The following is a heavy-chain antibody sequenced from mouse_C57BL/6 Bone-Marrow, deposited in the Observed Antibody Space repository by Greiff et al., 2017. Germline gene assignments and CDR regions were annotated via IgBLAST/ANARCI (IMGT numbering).Heavy chain of an antibody. CDR2: IHPNSGST. CDR1: GYTFTSYW. J-gene: IGHJ3*01. V-gene: IGHV1-64*01. CDR3: ARKRVYSNTWFAY. D-gene: IGHD2-5*01. Sequence: VQLQQPGAELVKPGASVKLSCKASGYTFTSYWMHWVKQRPGQGLEWIGMIHPNSGSTNYNEKFKSKATLTVDKSSSTAYMQLSSLTSEDSAVYYCARKRVYSNTWFAYWGQGTMVTVPA.